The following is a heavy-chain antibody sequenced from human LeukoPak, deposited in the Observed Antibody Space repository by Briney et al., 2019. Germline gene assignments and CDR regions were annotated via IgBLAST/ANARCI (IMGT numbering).Heavy chain of an antibody. D-gene: IGHD5-12*01. Sequence: GGSLRLSCAASGFTFSSYWMHWVRQAPGKGLVWVSRINTDGSSTSYADSVKGRFTISRDNAKNTVYLQMNSLRAEDTAVYYCARGKYGGYFIDYWGQGTLVTVSS. CDR3: ARGKYGGYFIDY. CDR1: GFTFSSYW. V-gene: IGHV3-74*01. CDR2: INTDGSST. J-gene: IGHJ4*02.